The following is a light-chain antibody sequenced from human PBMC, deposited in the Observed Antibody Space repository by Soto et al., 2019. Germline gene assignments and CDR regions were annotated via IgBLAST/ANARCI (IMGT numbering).Light chain of an antibody. V-gene: IGKV1-39*01. CDR3: KQSFSTPD. CDR2: SAS. CDR1: QSIATG. J-gene: IGKJ5*01. Sequence: IQLTQSPSSLSASIRYTVIITCRASQSIATGLAWYRQKPGKAPELLIYSASNLQSGVPSRFSGSGSGTDFTLTISSLQPEDFATYYCKQSFSTPDFGQGTRLEIK.